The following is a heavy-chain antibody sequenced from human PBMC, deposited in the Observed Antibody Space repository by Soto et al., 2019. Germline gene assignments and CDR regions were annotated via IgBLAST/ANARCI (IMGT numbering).Heavy chain of an antibody. CDR2: INPSGGST. CDR1: GYTFTSYY. D-gene: IGHD3-3*01. J-gene: IGHJ4*02. V-gene: IGHV1-46*01. CDR3: ATSRFWSGYHDY. Sequence: ASGKVSCKASGYTFTSYYMHWVRQAPGQGLEWMGIINPSGGSTSYAQKFQGRVTMTRDTSTSTVYMELSSLRSEDTAVYYCATSRFWSGYHDYWGQGTLVTVYS.